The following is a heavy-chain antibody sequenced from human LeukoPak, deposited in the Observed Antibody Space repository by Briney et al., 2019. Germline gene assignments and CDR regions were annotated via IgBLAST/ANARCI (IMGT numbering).Heavy chain of an antibody. Sequence: ASVKVSCKASVYTFTGYYMHWVRHAPGQGLEWMGWINPNSGGTNYAQKFQGRVAMNRDTSISTAYMELSRLRSDDTAVYYCARDGDDILTGYYQYYYYGMGVWGQGTTVTVSS. D-gene: IGHD3-9*01. V-gene: IGHV1-2*02. J-gene: IGHJ6*02. CDR1: VYTFTGYY. CDR3: ARDGDDILTGYYQYYYYGMGV. CDR2: INPNSGGT.